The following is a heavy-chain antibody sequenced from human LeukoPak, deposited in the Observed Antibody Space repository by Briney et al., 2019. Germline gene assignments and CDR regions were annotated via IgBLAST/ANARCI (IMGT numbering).Heavy chain of an antibody. V-gene: IGHV4-4*09. CDR2: ILTSGTT. CDR1: NGSISSYH. Sequence: SETLSLTCTVSNGSISSYHWSWVRQPPGKGLEWIGYILTSGTTNYNPSLKSRLTISVDTSKNQFTLKLSSVTAADTGVYYCARLRVSGSYLYYFDYWGQGTLVTVS. CDR3: ARLRVSGSYLYYFDY. J-gene: IGHJ4*02. D-gene: IGHD1-26*01.